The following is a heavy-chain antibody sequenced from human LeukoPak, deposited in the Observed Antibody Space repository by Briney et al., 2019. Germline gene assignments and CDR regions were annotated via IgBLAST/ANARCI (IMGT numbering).Heavy chain of an antibody. D-gene: IGHD6-13*01. CDR3: AKDEGSWDIPPD. CDR2: IRYDGSNK. V-gene: IGHV3-30*02. J-gene: IGHJ4*02. Sequence: GRSLRLSCAGSGFTFSSYGIHWVRQAPGKGLEWVAFIRYDGSNKYYADSVKGRFTISRDNSKNTLYLQMNSLRAEDTAVYYCAKDEGSWDIPPDWGQGTLVTVSS. CDR1: GFTFSSYG.